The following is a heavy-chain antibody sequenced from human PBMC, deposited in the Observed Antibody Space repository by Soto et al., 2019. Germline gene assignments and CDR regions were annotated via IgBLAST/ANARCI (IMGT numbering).Heavy chain of an antibody. V-gene: IGHV1-18*04. J-gene: IGHJ4*02. CDR2: ISAYNGNT. CDR1: GYTFTSYG. Sequence: QVQLVQSGAEVKKPGASVKVSCKASGYTFTSYGISWVRQAPGQGLEWMGWISAYNGNTNYAQKLQGRVTMTTDTSTSTAYMELRSLRSDDTAVYYCARGGEYYDILTGYYMTWIIDYWGQGTLVTVSS. CDR3: ARGGEYYDILTGYYMTWIIDY. D-gene: IGHD3-9*01.